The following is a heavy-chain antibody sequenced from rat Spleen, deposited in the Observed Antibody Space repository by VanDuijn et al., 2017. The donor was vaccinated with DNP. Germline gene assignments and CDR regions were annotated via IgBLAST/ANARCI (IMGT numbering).Heavy chain of an antibody. CDR3: ATFEGRYA. CDR2: INYGGNGT. D-gene: IGHD1-11*01. V-gene: IGHV5S10*01. Sequence: EVQLVESGGDLVQSGRSLKVSCAASGFTFRDYNMAWVRQAPKKGLEWVAAINYGGNGTYYRDSVKGRFTLSRDNAKSTLDLQMDSLRSEDTATYFCATFEGRYAWGQGTSVTVSS. J-gene: IGHJ4*01. CDR1: GFTFRDYN.